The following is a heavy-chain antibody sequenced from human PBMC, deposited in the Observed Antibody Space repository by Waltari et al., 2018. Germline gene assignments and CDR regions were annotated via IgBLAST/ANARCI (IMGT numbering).Heavy chain of an antibody. J-gene: IGHJ4*02. Sequence: EVQLVESGGGLVQPGGSLRLSCSASGFTFNTYWLPWVRQVPGEGLVWVSRIKSDGGGIVYADSVKGRFTISRDNSKNTLYLQMNSLRADDTAVYYCARGPLTSNWSSYYDYWGQGSLVTVSS. CDR2: IKSDGGGI. CDR1: GFTFNTYW. D-gene: IGHD6-6*01. CDR3: ARGPLTSNWSSYYDY. V-gene: IGHV3-74*01.